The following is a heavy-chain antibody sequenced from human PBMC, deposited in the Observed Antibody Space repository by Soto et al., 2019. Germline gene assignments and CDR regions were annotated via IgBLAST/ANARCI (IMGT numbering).Heavy chain of an antibody. Sequence: QVHLVQSGAEVKKPGSSVKVSCKTSGGSFNKYAVSWVRQAPGQGLEWMGGIIPNFDTPNYAQKFQDRVTIIADESTRTVYMELRRLRSNDTAVYYCAVAMVREILIFESSGMHVWGQGTTGIVSS. D-gene: IGHD3-10*01. CDR3: AVAMVREILIFESSGMHV. V-gene: IGHV1-69*01. CDR1: GGSFNKYA. CDR2: IIPNFDTP. J-gene: IGHJ6*02.